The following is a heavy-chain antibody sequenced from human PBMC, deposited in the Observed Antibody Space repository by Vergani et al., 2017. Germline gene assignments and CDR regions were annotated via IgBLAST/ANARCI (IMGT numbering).Heavy chain of an antibody. CDR1: GFTFSSYW. V-gene: IGHV3-7*01. D-gene: IGHD3-10*01. CDR3: ASSGSLRYGSGSHLFDP. J-gene: IGHJ5*02. Sequence: EVQLVESGGGLVQPGGSLRLSCAASGFTFSSYWMSWVRQAPGKGLEWVANIKQDGSEKYYVDSVKGRITISRDNAKNYLYLQMNSLRAEDTAVYYCASSGSLRYGSGSHLFDPWGQGTLVTVSS. CDR2: IKQDGSEK.